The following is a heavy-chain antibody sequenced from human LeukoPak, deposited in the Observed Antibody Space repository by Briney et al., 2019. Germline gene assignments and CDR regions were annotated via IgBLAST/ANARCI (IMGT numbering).Heavy chain of an antibody. D-gene: IGHD3-10*01. Sequence: ETLSLTCNVSGYSISSGYYWGWIRQPPGKGLEWVSAISGSGGSTYYADSVKGRFTISRDNSKNTLYLQMNSLRAEDTAVYYCAKGLNYYGSGSYFDNWGQGTLVTVSS. CDR2: ISGSGGST. J-gene: IGHJ4*02. CDR3: AKGLNYYGSGSYFDN. V-gene: IGHV3-23*01. CDR1: GYSISSGYY.